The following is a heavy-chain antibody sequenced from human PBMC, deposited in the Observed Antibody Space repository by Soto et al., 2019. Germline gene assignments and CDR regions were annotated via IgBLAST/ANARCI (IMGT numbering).Heavy chain of an antibody. CDR2: IRSKTDGGTT. V-gene: IGHV3-15*01. D-gene: IGHD2-8*01. J-gene: IGHJ3*02. CDR1: AITFSNAW. CDR3: TTTGPGTNVLDN. Sequence: EVQLVESGGGLVEPGGSLRLSCAASAITFSNAWMNWVRKAPGKGLEYIGRIRSKTDGGTTEYAAPVEGRFTVSRDDSKNTLYLQMSGLKTEDTAVYYCTTTGPGTNVLDNWGQGTLVSVSS.